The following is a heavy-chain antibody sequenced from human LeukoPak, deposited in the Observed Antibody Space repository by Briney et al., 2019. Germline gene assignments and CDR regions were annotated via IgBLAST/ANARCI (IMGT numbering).Heavy chain of an antibody. CDR1: GFTFSSYA. D-gene: IGHD6-13*01. Sequence: PGGSLRLSCAASGFTFSSYAMSWVRQAPGKGLEWVSDIGGSGGSTYYADSVKGRFTVSRDNSKNTLYLQMNSLRAEDTAIYYCAKDPYSTRWANWFDPWGQGTLVTVSS. V-gene: IGHV3-23*01. J-gene: IGHJ5*02. CDR3: AKDPYSTRWANWFDP. CDR2: IGGSGGST.